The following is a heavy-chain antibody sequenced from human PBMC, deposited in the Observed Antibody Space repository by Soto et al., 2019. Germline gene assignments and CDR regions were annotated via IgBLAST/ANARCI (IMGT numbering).Heavy chain of an antibody. V-gene: IGHV3-15*07. CDR2: IKSKTDGGTT. CDR3: TTDPTVTTGLYYYYYGMDV. CDR1: GFTFSNAW. Sequence: GGSLRLSCAASGFTFSNAWMNWVRQAPGKGLEWVGRIKSKTDGGTTDYAAPVKGRFTISRDDSKNTLYLQMNSLKTEDTAVYYCTTDPTVTTGLYYYYYGMDVWGQGTTVTVSS. J-gene: IGHJ6*02. D-gene: IGHD4-17*01.